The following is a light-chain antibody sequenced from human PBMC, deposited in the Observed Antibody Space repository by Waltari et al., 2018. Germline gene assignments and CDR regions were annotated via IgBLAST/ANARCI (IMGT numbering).Light chain of an antibody. J-gene: IGKJ4*01. CDR1: QSFLDW. CDR3: QWYESYPFT. CDR2: KTS. V-gene: IGKV1-5*03. Sequence: DIQMTQSPSTLSASVGDRVTITCRASQSFLDWLAWYQQKPGKAPKLLIYKTSSLKSGVPSRFSGSASGTEFTLTISSLQPDDFATYYCQWYESYPFTFGGGTKVEIK.